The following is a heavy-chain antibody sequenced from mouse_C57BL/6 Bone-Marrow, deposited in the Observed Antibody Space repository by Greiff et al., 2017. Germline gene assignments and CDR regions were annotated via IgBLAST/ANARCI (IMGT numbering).Heavy chain of an antibody. V-gene: IGHV1-64*01. CDR3: HGQPGLPFDY. D-gene: IGHD3-2*01. CDR2: IHPNSGST. Sequence: QVQLQQPGAELVKPGASVKLSCKASGYTFTSYWMHWVKQRPGQGLEWIGMIHPNSGSTNYNEKFKSKATLTVDKSSSTAYMQLSSLTSEDSAVYYCHGQPGLPFDYWGQGTTLTVSS. CDR1: GYTFTSYW. J-gene: IGHJ2*01.